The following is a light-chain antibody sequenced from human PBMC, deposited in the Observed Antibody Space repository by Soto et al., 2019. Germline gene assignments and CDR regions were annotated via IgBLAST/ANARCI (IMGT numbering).Light chain of an antibody. J-gene: IGLJ2*01. CDR3: NSYAGGLVL. CDR2: EVR. V-gene: IGLV2-8*01. CDR1: SSDIGSYNF. Sequence: QSALTQPPSASGSPGQSVTISCTGTSSDIGSYNFVSWYQQHPGKAPKVMLYEVRKRPSRVPDRFSGSKSGNTASLTVSGLQADDEADYYCNSYAGGLVLFGGGTKLTVL.